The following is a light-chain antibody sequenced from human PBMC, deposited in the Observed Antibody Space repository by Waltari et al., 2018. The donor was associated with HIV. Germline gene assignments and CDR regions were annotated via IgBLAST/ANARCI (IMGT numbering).Light chain of an antibody. CDR1: QSISSW. J-gene: IGKJ2*01. CDR2: KAS. Sequence: DIQLTQSPPTLSASVGDRVTITCRASQSISSWLAWYQQKPGTAPKLLIYKASSLESGVPSRFSGSGSGTEVTLTISSLQPDDFATYYCQQYNSYLDRFGQGTKLEIK. V-gene: IGKV1-5*03. CDR3: QQYNSYLDR.